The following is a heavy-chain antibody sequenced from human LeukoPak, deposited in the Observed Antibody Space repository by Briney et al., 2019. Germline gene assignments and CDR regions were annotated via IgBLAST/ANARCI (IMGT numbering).Heavy chain of an antibody. J-gene: IGHJ5*02. CDR2: IYYSGST. V-gene: IGHV4-39*07. D-gene: IGHD3-22*01. CDR3: ARATYYYDSSGYSFLRRAANWFDP. Sequence: SETLSLTCTVSGGSISSSSYYWGWIRQPPGKGLEWIGSIYYSGSTYYNPSLKSRVTISVDTSKNQFSLKLSSVTAADTAVYYCARATYYYDSSGYSFLRRAANWFDPWGQGTLVTVSS. CDR1: GGSISSSSYY.